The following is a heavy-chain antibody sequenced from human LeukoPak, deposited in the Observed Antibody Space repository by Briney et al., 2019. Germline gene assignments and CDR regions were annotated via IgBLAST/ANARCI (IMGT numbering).Heavy chain of an antibody. CDR2: ITVSGGAT. J-gene: IGHJ4*02. D-gene: IGHD1-7*01. V-gene: IGHV3-23*01. Sequence: GGSLSLSCVASGFTSSTYALTWLRQAPGKGLEWVSSITVSGGATQYADSVKGRFTISRDNSKNTLYLQMNSLRAEDTAVYYCAKDGLELYFDYWGQGTLVTVSS. CDR1: GFTSSTYA. CDR3: AKDGLELYFDY.